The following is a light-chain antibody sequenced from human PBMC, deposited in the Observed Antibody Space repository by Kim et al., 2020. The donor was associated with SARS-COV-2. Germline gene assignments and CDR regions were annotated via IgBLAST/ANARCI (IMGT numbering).Light chain of an antibody. CDR1: KLGNKY. CDR3: QVWDTTTLV. V-gene: IGLV3-1*01. CDR2: QDT. J-gene: IGLJ2*01. Sequence: VSPGQTASITCSGDKLGNKYVCWYQQKPGQSPVMVISQDTKRPSGIPERFSGSNSGNTATLTIRGTQATDEADYYCQVWDTTTLVFGGGTQLTVL.